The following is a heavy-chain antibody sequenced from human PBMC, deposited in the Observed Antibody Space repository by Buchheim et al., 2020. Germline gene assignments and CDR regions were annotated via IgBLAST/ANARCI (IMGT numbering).Heavy chain of an antibody. CDR1: GGSISSSNW. Sequence: QVQLQESGPGLVKPSGTLSLTCAVSGGSISSSNWWSWVRQPPGKGLEWIGEIYHSGSTNYNPSLKSRVTISVDKSKNQFSLNLSSVTAADTAVYDCARAATDYDILTGYHVIYGMDVWGQGTT. D-gene: IGHD3-9*01. V-gene: IGHV4-4*02. J-gene: IGHJ6*02. CDR3: ARAATDYDILTGYHVIYGMDV. CDR2: IYHSGST.